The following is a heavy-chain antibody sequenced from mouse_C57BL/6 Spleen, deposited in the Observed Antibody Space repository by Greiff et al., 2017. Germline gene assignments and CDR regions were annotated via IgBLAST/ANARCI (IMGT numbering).Heavy chain of an antibody. CDR2: INPNNGGT. CDR1: GYTFTDYY. D-gene: IGHD1-1*01. V-gene: IGHV1-26*01. CDR3: ARGGVITTVVPPEFAY. J-gene: IGHJ3*01. Sequence: EVQLQQSGPELVKPGASVKISCKASGYTFTDYYMNWVKQSHGKSLEWIGDINPNNGGTSYNQTFKGKATLTVDKSSSTAYMELRSLTSEDSAVYYCARGGVITTVVPPEFAYWGQGTLVTVSA.